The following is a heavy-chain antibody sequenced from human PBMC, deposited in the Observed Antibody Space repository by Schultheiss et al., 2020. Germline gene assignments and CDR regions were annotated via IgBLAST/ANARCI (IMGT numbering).Heavy chain of an antibody. Sequence: ASVKVSCKASGYTFTSYAMHWVRQAPGQRLEWMGWINAGNGNTKYSQKFQGRVTITRDTSASTAYMELSSLRSEDTAVYYCARGDIGYFDAFDIWGQGTMVTFSS. CDR1: GYTFTSYA. D-gene: IGHD2-15*01. V-gene: IGHV1-3*01. CDR2: INAGNGNT. J-gene: IGHJ3*02. CDR3: ARGDIGYFDAFDI.